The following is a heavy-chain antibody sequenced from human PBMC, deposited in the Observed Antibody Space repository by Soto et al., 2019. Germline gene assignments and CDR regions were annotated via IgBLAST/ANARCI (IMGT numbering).Heavy chain of an antibody. Sequence: SETLSLTCTVSGAPITSGAYSWSWIRQPPGKGLEWIGFIYQSGSTHYNPSLKSRVTISVDRSKNHFSLQLTSLTAADTAVYYCARDMSGCSSSNCYLSGWFDPWGTGTLVTVSS. CDR2: IYQSGST. CDR3: ARDMSGCSSSNCYLSGWFDP. D-gene: IGHD2-2*01. J-gene: IGHJ5*02. CDR1: GAPITSGAYS. V-gene: IGHV4-30-2*01.